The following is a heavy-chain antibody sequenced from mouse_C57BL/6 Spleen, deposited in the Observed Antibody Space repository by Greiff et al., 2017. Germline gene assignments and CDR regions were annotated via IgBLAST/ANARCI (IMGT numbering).Heavy chain of an antibody. V-gene: IGHV5-4*03. D-gene: IGHD4-1*02. Sequence: EVKVVESGGGLVKPGGSLKLSCAASGFTFSSYAMSWVRQTPEKRLEWVATISDGGSYTYYPDNVKGRFTISRDNAKNNLYLQMSHLKSEDTAMYYCARGQLVPVDYWGQGTTLTVSS. CDR2: ISDGGSYT. CDR1: GFTFSSYA. CDR3: ARGQLVPVDY. J-gene: IGHJ2*01.